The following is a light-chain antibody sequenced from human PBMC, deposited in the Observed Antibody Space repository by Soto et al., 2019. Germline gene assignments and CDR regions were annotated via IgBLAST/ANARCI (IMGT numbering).Light chain of an antibody. Sequence: EIVLTQSPATLSLSPGERATLSCRASQSVSIYLAWYQQKPGQAPRLLIYDASNRATGIPARFSGSGSGTDFTLTISSLEPEDFAVYYCQQRSNFFGGGTKVDIK. CDR2: DAS. CDR3: QQRSNF. CDR1: QSVSIY. V-gene: IGKV3-11*01. J-gene: IGKJ4*01.